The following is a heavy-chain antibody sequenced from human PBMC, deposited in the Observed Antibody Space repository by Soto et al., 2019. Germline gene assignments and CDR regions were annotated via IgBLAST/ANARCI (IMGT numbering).Heavy chain of an antibody. J-gene: IGHJ6*02. CDR2: ISSSSSYL. CDR3: ARMGSQRYYYYGMDV. CDR1: GFTFSSYS. D-gene: IGHD6-25*01. Sequence: EVQLVESGGGLVKPGGSLRLSCAASGFTFSSYSMNWVRQAPGKGLEWVSSISSSSSYLYYADSVKGRFTISRDNAKNSLYLQMNSLRAEDTAVYYCARMGSQRYYYYGMDVWGQGTTVTVSS. V-gene: IGHV3-21*01.